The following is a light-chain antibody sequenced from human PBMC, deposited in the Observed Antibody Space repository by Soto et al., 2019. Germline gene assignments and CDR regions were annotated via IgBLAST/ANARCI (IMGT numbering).Light chain of an antibody. V-gene: IGLV2-18*02. Sequence: QSALTQPPSVSGSPGQSVTISCTGTSSDVGTYNRVSWYQKPPGTAPKLMIYEVTNRPSGVPDRFSGSKSGNTASLTISGLQTGDEADYYCSSYTSSGSVVFGGGTKLTVL. CDR2: EVT. J-gene: IGLJ2*01. CDR3: SSYTSSGSVV. CDR1: SSDVGTYNR.